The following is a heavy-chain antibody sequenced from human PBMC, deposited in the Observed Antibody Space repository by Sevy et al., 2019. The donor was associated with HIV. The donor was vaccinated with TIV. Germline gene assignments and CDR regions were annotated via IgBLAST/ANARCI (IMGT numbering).Heavy chain of an antibody. Sequence: SETLSLTCTVSGWSVRNENYYWSWIRQTPGKGLEWIGNILYSGSANYNPSLESRVTISIDTSKNRFSLKMNSVTAADTAVYSCARFVVRGVTPQGFDIWGQGTLVTVSS. D-gene: IGHD3-10*01. V-gene: IGHV4-61*01. CDR2: ILYSGSA. J-gene: IGHJ4*02. CDR3: ARFVVRGVTPQGFDI. CDR1: GWSVRNENYY.